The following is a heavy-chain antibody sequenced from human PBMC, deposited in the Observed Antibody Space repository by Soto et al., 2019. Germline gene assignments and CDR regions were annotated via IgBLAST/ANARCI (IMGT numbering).Heavy chain of an antibody. CDR3: AREGAITIFGVVMYYYYGMDV. J-gene: IGHJ6*02. D-gene: IGHD3-3*01. CDR2: IKQDGSEK. Sequence: EVQLVESGGGLVQPGGSLRLSCAASGFTFSSYWMSWVRQAPGKGLEWVANIKQDGSEKYYVDSVKGRFTISRDNAKNSLYLQMNSLRAEDTAVYYCAREGAITIFGVVMYYYYGMDVWGQGTTVTVSS. V-gene: IGHV3-7*03. CDR1: GFTFSSYW.